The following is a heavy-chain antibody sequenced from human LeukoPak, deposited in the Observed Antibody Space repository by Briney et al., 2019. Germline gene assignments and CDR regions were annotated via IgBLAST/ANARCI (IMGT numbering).Heavy chain of an antibody. J-gene: IGHJ4*02. Sequence: DSVKGRFTISRDNAKNSLYLQMNSLRAEDTAVYYCARDDVRVRGSFDCWGQGALVTVSS. CDR3: ARDDVRVRGSFDC. D-gene: IGHD3-10*02. V-gene: IGHV3-7*01.